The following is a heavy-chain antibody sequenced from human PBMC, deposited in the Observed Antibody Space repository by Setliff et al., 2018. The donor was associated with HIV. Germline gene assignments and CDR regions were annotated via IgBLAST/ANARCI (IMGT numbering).Heavy chain of an antibody. J-gene: IGHJ4*02. D-gene: IGHD2-2*01. Sequence: SETLSLTCTVSGDSFSNYYWSWIRQPPGKGLEWIGYVFYTGFAYYNPSLKSRVTISVDTSKNQFSLKLSSVTAADTAVYYCARLDCSSSSGFVDYWGQGTLVTVSS. CDR1: GDSFSNYY. CDR2: VFYTGFA. CDR3: ARLDCSSSSGFVDY. V-gene: IGHV4-59*08.